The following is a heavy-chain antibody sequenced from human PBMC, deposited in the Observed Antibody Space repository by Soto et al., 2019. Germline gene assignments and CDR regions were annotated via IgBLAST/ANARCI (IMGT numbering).Heavy chain of an antibody. CDR1: GGSIASSSHY. J-gene: IGHJ4*02. Sequence: SETLSLTCTVSGGSIASSSHYWGLIRQPPGKGLECIGNIYYDGNTYYNPSLKSRVTISLDTSKTQFSLRLNSVTAADTAVYYCARSSITPRLFMYPFDYWGQGTLVTVS. D-gene: IGHD6-6*01. CDR2: IYYDGNT. CDR3: ARSSITPRLFMYPFDY. V-gene: IGHV4-39*01.